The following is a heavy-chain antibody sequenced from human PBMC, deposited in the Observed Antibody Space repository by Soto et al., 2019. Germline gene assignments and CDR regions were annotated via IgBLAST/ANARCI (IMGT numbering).Heavy chain of an antibody. V-gene: IGHV4-39*01. CDR3: ARRERAAGTDWWFDP. D-gene: IGHD6-13*01. CDR2: IFYSGST. Sequence: QLQLQESGPGLVKPSETLSLTCTVSGGSISSSSFHWGWIRQPPGKGLEGIGSIFYSGSTYYSPSLKSRVTISVDTSKNQFSLKLSSVTAADTAVYYCARRERAAGTDWWFDPWGQGTLVTVSS. J-gene: IGHJ5*02. CDR1: GGSISSSSFH.